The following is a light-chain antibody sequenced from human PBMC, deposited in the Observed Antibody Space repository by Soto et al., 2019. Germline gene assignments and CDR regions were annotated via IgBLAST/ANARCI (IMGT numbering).Light chain of an antibody. J-gene: IGKJ1*01. Sequence: DIVLTQSPGTLSLSPGERATLSCRASQSVNSNLAWYQHKPGQAPRLLIYGASTRATGIPARFSGSGSGTEFTLTISSLQSEDFGVYYCQQYDNWPPWTFGQGTKVDIK. V-gene: IGKV3-15*01. CDR2: GAS. CDR3: QQYDNWPPWT. CDR1: QSVNSN.